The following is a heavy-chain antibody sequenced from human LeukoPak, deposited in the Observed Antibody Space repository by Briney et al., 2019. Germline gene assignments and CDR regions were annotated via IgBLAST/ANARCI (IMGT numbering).Heavy chain of an antibody. CDR2: ISWNSGSI. V-gene: IGHV3-9*01. D-gene: IGHD3-22*01. CDR1: GFIFSSYA. J-gene: IGHJ4*02. CDR3: AKVTYYYDSSGYYYFDY. Sequence: GGSLRLSCAASGFIFSSYAMSWVRQAPGKGLEWVSGISWNSGSIGYADSVKGRFTISRDNAKNSLYLQMNSLRAEDTALYYCAKVTYYYDSSGYYYFDYWGQGTLVTVSS.